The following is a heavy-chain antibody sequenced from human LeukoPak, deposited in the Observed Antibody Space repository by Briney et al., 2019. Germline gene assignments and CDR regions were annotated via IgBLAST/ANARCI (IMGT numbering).Heavy chain of an antibody. CDR2: IDSDGSST. V-gene: IGHV3-74*01. CDR1: GFTFSSYW. CDR3: ARETKSSSWYYFDY. D-gene: IGHD6-13*01. Sequence: GGSLRLSCAASGFTFSSYWMHWVRQAPGKGLVWVSRIDSDGSSTYYADSVKGRFTISRDNARNTLYLQMNSLRAEDTAVYYCARETKSSSWYYFDYWGQGTLVTVSS. J-gene: IGHJ4*02.